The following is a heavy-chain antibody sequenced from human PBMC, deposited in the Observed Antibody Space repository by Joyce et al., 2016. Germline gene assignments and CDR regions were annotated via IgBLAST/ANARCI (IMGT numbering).Heavy chain of an antibody. V-gene: IGHV3-53*02. CDR3: ASQVGMQRHYLLY. Sequence: EVQLVETGGGLFQPGGSLRLSCAASGFTVSSNYMNWVRKAPGKGREWVSLIYSGGNTYYTDSVKGRFTIARDSSKNTLYLQMNSLRVEDTAVYYCASQVGMQRHYLLYWGQGTLVTVSS. J-gene: IGHJ4*02. D-gene: IGHD1-26*01. CDR1: GFTVSSNY. CDR2: IYSGGNT.